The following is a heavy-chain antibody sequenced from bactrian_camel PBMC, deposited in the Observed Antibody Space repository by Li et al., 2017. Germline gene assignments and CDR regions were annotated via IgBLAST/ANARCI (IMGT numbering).Heavy chain of an antibody. V-gene: IGHV3S35*01. Sequence: DVQLVESGGGLVQPGGSLRLSCAASGFTFSSAFMIWVRQAPGKGLEWVSSISTAGGSIYYTDSVKGRFTISRDNAKNTVCLQMNSLKPEDTAMYYCAAAVSAVGMREEYTYAYWGQGTQVTVS. CDR1: GFTFSSAF. CDR3: AAAVSAVGMREEYTYAY. D-gene: IGHD2*01. J-gene: IGHJ4*01. CDR2: ISTAGGSI.